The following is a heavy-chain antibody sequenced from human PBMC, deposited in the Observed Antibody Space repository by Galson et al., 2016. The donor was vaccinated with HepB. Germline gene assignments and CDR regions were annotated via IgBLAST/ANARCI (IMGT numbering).Heavy chain of an antibody. CDR2: VSSDGSTH. D-gene: IGHD4-17*01. CDR3: ARDAKDHSILGDYGDHFDY. CDR1: GFSFSDYA. V-gene: IGHV3-30*03. Sequence: SLRLSCAASGFSFSDYALHWVRQAPGKGLEWVAVVSSDGSTHFYGDAVKGRFTISRDNSKNTLFLQMNGLRGDDTAVYYCARDAKDHSILGDYGDHFDYCGQGSLVTVSS. J-gene: IGHJ4*02.